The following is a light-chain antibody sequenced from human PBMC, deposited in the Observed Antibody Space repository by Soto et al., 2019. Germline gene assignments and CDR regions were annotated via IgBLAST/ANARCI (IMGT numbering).Light chain of an antibody. CDR1: KLGDKY. Sequence: SYELTQPPSVSVSPGQTASITCSGDKLGDKYACWYQQKPGQSPVLVIYQDNKRPSGIPERFSGSNSGNTATLTISGTQTLEEADYYGRAWESSTAPFVFGPGTSSPS. CDR2: QDN. J-gene: IGLJ1*01. V-gene: IGLV3-1*01. CDR3: RAWESSTAPFV.